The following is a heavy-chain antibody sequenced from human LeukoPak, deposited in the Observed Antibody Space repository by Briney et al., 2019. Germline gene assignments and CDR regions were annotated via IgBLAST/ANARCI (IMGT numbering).Heavy chain of an antibody. Sequence: GASVKVSCKASGFTFTSSAVQWVRQARGQRLEWIGWIVVGSGNTNYAQKFQERVTITRDMSTSTAYMELSSLRSEDTAVYYCARDPGKYGDSLRPSGLDYWGQGTLVTVSS. J-gene: IGHJ4*02. CDR1: GFTFTSSA. V-gene: IGHV1-58*01. CDR3: ARDPGKYGDSLRPSGLDY. CDR2: IVVGSGNT. D-gene: IGHD2-15*01.